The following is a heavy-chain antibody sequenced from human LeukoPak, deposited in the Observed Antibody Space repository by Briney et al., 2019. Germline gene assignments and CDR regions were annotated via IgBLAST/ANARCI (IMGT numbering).Heavy chain of an antibody. V-gene: IGHV3-74*03. J-gene: IGHJ6*02. CDR2: ISSDGSAT. Sequence: GGSLRLSCAASGFTFSSYWMHWVRQAPGKGLVWVSRISSDGSATTYADSVKGRFTISRDNARNTLYLQVNSLRAEDTAVYYRARDRSYTMDVWGQGTTVTVSS. CDR3: ARDRSYTMDV. D-gene: IGHD4-11*01. CDR1: GFTFSSYW.